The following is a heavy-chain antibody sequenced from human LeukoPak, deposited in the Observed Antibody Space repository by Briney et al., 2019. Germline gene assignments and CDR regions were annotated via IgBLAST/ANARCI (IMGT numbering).Heavy chain of an antibody. J-gene: IGHJ6*02. Sequence: GGSLRLSCAASGFTFSSYSMNWVRQAPGKGLEWVSSISSSSSYIYYADSVRGRFTISRDNAKNSLYLQMNSLRAEDTAVYYCARGYYGSGSSDVWGQGTTVTVSS. CDR3: ARGYYGSGSSDV. CDR2: ISSSSSYI. CDR1: GFTFSSYS. D-gene: IGHD3-10*01. V-gene: IGHV3-21*01.